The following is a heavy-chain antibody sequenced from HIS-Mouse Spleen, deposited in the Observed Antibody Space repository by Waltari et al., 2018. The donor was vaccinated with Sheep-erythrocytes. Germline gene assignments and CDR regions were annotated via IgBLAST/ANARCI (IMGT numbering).Heavy chain of an antibody. Sequence: QVQLVQSGAEVKKPGSSVKVSCKASGGTFSSYAISWVRQAPGQGLEWMGRIIPIRGIATYTQKFQGRVTITADKSTSTAYMELSSLRSEDTAVYYCAREGLAARTHYFDYWGQGTLVTVSS. J-gene: IGHJ4*02. CDR2: IIPIRGIA. CDR3: AREGLAARTHYFDY. V-gene: IGHV1-69*04. D-gene: IGHD6-6*01. CDR1: GGTFSSYA.